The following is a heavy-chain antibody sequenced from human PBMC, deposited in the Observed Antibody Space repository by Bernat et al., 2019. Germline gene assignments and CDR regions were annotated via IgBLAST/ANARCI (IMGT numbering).Heavy chain of an antibody. V-gene: IGHV1-69*15. CDR3: ARDAENSGYGVGGDDRHEFDY. CDR2: IIPIFGIA. J-gene: IGHJ4*02. Sequence: QVQLVQSGAEVKKPGSSVKVSCKASGGTFSSYAISWVRQAPGQGLEWMGRIIPIFGIANYAQKFQGRVTITADESTSTAYMELSSLRSEDTAVYYCARDAENSGYGVGGDDRHEFDYWGQGTLVTVSS. D-gene: IGHD5-12*01. CDR1: GGTFSSYA.